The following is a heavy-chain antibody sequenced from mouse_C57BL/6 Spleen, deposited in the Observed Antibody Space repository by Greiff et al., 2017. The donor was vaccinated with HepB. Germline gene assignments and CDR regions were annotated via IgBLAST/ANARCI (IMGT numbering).Heavy chain of an antibody. CDR1: GFNIKDYY. Sequence: VQLQQSGAELVRPGASVKLSCTASGFNIKDYYMHWVKQRPEQGLEWIGRIDPEDGDTEYAPKFQGKATMTADTSSNTAYLQLSSLTSEDTAVYYCTTGIYYYGSSYSFDYWGQGTTLTVSS. J-gene: IGHJ2*01. CDR2: IDPEDGDT. CDR3: TTGIYYYGSSYSFDY. D-gene: IGHD1-1*01. V-gene: IGHV14-1*01.